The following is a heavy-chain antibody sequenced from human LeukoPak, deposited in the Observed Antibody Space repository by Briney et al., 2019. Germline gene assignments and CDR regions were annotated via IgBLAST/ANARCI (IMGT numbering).Heavy chain of an antibody. CDR2: IVVGSGNT. CDR3: AAGSKVYYYYGMDV. V-gene: IGHV1-58*02. CDR1: GFTFTSSA. J-gene: IGHJ6*02. Sequence: SVKVSCKASGFTFTSSAMQWVRQARGQRLEWIGWIVVGSGNTNYARKFQERVTITRDMSTSTAYMELSSLRSEDTAVYYCAAGSKVYYYYGMDVWGQGTTVTVSS.